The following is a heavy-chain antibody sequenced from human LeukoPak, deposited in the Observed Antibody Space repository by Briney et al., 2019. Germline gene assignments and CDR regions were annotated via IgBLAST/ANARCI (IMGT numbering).Heavy chain of an antibody. CDR2: VYYSATT. V-gene: IGHV4-59*08. Sequence: SETLSLTCTVSGASFEHFFWSWIRQPPGKGLEWIGYVYYSATTDYNPSLKSRLTITADTSKNQFSLRLTSVTAADTAIYYCASHRRSHGSEYWGQGALVTVSS. J-gene: IGHJ4*02. D-gene: IGHD3-10*01. CDR1: GASFEHFF. CDR3: ASHRRSHGSEY.